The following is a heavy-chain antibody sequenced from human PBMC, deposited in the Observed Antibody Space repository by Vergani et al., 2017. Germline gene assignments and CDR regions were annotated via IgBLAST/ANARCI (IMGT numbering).Heavy chain of an antibody. Sequence: QVHLVESGGGVVQPGRSLRLSCVVSGFTSSYYVMHWVRPAPGKGLEWVAVISYDGTQKYYADSVKGRFTISRDNSKSTLYLQMNSLRTEDTAVYYCATKSCGTPGCQIGYFREWGQGTLGTVSS. D-gene: IGHD2-15*01. CDR1: GFTSSYYV. J-gene: IGHJ1*01. CDR3: ATKSCGTPGCQIGYFRE. V-gene: IGHV3-30*03. CDR2: ISYDGTQK.